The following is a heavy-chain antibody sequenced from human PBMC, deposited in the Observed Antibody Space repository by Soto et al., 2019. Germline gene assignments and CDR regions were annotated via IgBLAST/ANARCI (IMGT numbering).Heavy chain of an antibody. Sequence: GGSLRLSCAASGFTFSSYEMDWVRQAPGKGLEWVAYISSGGGTIFYADSVKGRFTISRDDADNSLYLQMNSLRAEDTAVYHCTKEKSVMYSGYDAFDIWGRGTMVTV. V-gene: IGHV3-48*03. J-gene: IGHJ3*02. CDR3: TKEKSVMYSGYDAFDI. D-gene: IGHD5-12*01. CDR1: GFTFSSYE. CDR2: ISSGGGTI.